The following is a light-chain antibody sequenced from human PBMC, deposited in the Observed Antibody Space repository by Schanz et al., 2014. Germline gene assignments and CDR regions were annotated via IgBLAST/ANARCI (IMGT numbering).Light chain of an antibody. CDR3: QQYSEWPPLT. Sequence: EIVMTQSPATLSVSPGERATLSCRASQSVSSNLAWYQQKPGQAPRLLIYGASTRATGIPARFSGSGSGTEFTLSISSLQSEDFAVYYCQQYSEWPPLTFGQETKVEV. J-gene: IGKJ1*01. CDR1: QSVSSN. CDR2: GAS. V-gene: IGKV3-15*01.